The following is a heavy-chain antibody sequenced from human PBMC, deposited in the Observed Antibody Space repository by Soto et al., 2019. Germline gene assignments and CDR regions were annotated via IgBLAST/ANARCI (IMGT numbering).Heavy chain of an antibody. Sequence: SETLSLTCTVSGGSVSSGSYYWSWIRQPPGKGLEWIGYIYYSGSTNYNPSLKSRVTISVDTSKNQFSLKLSSVTAADTAVYYCARDIRVARGPFDPWGQGTLVTVSS. V-gene: IGHV4-61*01. D-gene: IGHD2-15*01. CDR2: IYYSGST. J-gene: IGHJ5*02. CDR3: ARDIRVARGPFDP. CDR1: GGSVSSGSYY.